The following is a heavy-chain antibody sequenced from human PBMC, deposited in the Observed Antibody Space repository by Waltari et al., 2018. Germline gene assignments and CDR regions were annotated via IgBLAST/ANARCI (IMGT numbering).Heavy chain of an antibody. V-gene: IGHV3-53*01. CDR2: IYSGGRT. CDR1: GFTVSRNY. Sequence: EVQLVESGGGLIQPGGSLRLSCAASGFTVSRNYMSWVRQAPGKGLEWVSVIYSGGRTYYADSVKGRFTISRDNAKNTLYLQMNSLRAEDTAVYYCARGGTTVTPRWYFDYWGQGTLVTVSS. CDR3: ARGGTTVTPRWYFDY. D-gene: IGHD4-17*01. J-gene: IGHJ4*02.